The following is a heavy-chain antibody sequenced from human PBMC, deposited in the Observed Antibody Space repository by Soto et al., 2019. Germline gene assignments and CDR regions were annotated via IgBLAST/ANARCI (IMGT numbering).Heavy chain of an antibody. CDR2: IYHSGST. V-gene: IGHV4-38-2*02. CDR3: ARDQSRRYCSSTSCYGMDV. CDR1: GYSISSGYY. D-gene: IGHD2-2*01. J-gene: IGHJ6*02. Sequence: SETLSLTCAVSGYSISSGYYWGWIRQPPGKGLEWIGSIYHSGSTYYNPSLKSRVTISVDTSKNQFSLKLSSVTAADTAVYYCARDQSRRYCSSTSCYGMDVWGQGTTVTSP.